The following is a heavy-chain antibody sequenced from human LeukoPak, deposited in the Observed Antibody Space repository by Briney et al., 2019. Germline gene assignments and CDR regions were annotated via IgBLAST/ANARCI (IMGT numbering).Heavy chain of an antibody. Sequence: SETLSLTCAVYGGSFSGYYCSWIRQPPGKGLEWIGEINHSGSTNYNPSLKSRVTISVDTSKNQFSLKLSSVTAADTAVYYCARGRLGYSSGWYRYAEYFQHWGQGTLVTVSS. CDR2: INHSGST. CDR3: ARGRLGYSSGWYRYAEYFQH. J-gene: IGHJ1*01. D-gene: IGHD6-19*01. CDR1: GGSFSGYY. V-gene: IGHV4-34*01.